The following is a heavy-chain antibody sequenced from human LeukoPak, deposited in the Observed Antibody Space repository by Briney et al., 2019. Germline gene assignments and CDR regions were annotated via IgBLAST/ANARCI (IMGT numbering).Heavy chain of an antibody. CDR3: AKEHNTGWPNLDY. V-gene: IGHV3-43*01. Sequence: GGSLRLPCATSGFNFDEYNIHWVRQPPGRGLEWVSVIDRDSGGAHYADSVRGRFTISRDNIRKSLNLQMNSLTTEDTAFYYCAKEHNTGWPNLDYWGRGTLVTVSS. D-gene: IGHD6-19*01. CDR2: IDRDSGGA. J-gene: IGHJ4*01. CDR1: GFNFDEYN.